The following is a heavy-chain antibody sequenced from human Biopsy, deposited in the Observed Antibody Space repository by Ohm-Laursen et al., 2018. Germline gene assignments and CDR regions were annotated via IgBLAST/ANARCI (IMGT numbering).Heavy chain of an antibody. Sequence: SETLSLTCTVSGGPFGINSHYWIWIRQPPGKGLEWIASIYYGGTTHYNASLQGRVTISVDQPKNQISLRLTSVTAADTAVYYCSKRDLSGTSPVWGQGTTVTVSS. D-gene: IGHD1-26*01. J-gene: IGHJ6*02. CDR3: SKRDLSGTSPV. CDR2: IYYGGTT. V-gene: IGHV4-39*01. CDR1: GGPFGINSHY.